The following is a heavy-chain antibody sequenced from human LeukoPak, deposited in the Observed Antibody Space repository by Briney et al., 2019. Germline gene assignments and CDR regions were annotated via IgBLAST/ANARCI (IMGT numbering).Heavy chain of an antibody. CDR2: IIPIFGTA. V-gene: IGHV1-69*13. CDR1: GGTFSSYA. J-gene: IGHJ4*02. Sequence: ASVKVSCKASGGTFSSYAISWVRQAPGQGLEWMGGIIPIFGTANYAQKFQGRVTITADESTSTAYMELSSLRSEDTAVYYCARGVVPYYYGSGTNAPHFDYWGQGTLVTVSS. D-gene: IGHD3-10*01. CDR3: ARGVVPYYYGSGTNAPHFDY.